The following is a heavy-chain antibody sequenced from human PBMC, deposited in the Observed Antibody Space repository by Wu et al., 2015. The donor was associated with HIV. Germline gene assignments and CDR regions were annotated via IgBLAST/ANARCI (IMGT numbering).Heavy chain of an antibody. CDR1: GGTFSSYA. CDR3: ARGGRVRGVIHPDDAFDI. V-gene: IGHV1-69*13. J-gene: IGHJ3*02. CDR2: IIPIFGTT. D-gene: IGHD3-10*01. Sequence: QVQLVQSGAEVKKPGSSVKVSCKASGGTFSSYAISWVRQAPGQGLEWMGRIIPIFGTTNYAQKFQGRVTITADESTSTVHMELSSLRSEDTAVYYCARGGRVRGVIHPDDAFDIWGQGTMVTVSS.